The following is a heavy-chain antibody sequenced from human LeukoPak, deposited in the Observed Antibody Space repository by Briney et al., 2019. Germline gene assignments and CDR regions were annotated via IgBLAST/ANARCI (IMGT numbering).Heavy chain of an antibody. J-gene: IGHJ6*02. CDR3: AREGGLNV. CDR1: GFTFSSYW. V-gene: IGHV3-7*03. CDR2: INHNGNVN. Sequence: GGSLRLSCAASGFTFSSYWMNWARQAPGKGLEWVASINHNGNVNYYVDSVKGRFTISRDNAKNSLYLQMSNFRAEDTSVYFCAREGGLNVWGQGATVTVSS.